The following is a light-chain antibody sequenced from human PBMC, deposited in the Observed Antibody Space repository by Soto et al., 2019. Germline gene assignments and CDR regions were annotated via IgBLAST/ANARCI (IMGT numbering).Light chain of an antibody. V-gene: IGLV2-23*02. CDR1: SSDFGSYNL. CDR3: CSHAGSITFVV. J-gene: IGLJ2*01. Sequence: QSALTQPASVSGSPGQSITISCTGTSSDFGSYNLVSWYQQHPGKAPKLLIYEVSKRPSGVSNRFSGSKSGNTASLTISGLQAEDEADYYCCSHAGSITFVVFGGGTKVTVL. CDR2: EVS.